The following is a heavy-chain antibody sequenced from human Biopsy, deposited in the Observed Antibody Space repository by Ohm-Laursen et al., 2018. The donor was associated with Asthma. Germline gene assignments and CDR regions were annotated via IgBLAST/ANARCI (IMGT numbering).Heavy chain of an antibody. V-gene: IGHV3-23*01. CDR2: ISASGVRT. CDR3: AKITTDRQKANNWFDP. J-gene: IGHJ5*02. CDR1: GFAFNNSS. Sequence: SLRLSCAAPGFAFNNSSMTWVRQAPGKGLEWVSSISASGVRTFYADSVKGRFTVSRDSSRNTLYLQLSTLRVKDTAVYFCAKITTDRQKANNWFDPWGQGTLVTVSS. D-gene: IGHD3-22*01.